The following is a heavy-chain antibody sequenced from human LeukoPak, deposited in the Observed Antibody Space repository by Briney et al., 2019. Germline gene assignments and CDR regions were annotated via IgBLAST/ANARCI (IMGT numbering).Heavy chain of an antibody. V-gene: IGHV3-30*18. CDR1: GFTFSSYG. CDR2: ISYDGSNK. Sequence: PGGSLRLSCAASGFTFSSYGMHWVRQAPGKGLEWVAVISYDGSNKYYVDSVKGRFTISRDNSKNTLYLQMNSLRAEDTAVYYCAKSPPRAAAGIGGNYYWGQGTLVTVSS. J-gene: IGHJ4*02. CDR3: AKSPPRAAAGIGGNYY. D-gene: IGHD6-13*01.